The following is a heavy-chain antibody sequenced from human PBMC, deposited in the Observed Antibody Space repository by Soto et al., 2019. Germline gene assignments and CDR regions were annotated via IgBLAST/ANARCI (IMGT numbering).Heavy chain of an antibody. V-gene: IGHV3-11*05. CDR2: IDMSSSVT. CDR1: GFTFSDYY. D-gene: IGHD1-1*01. CDR3: ARDISRLCGNCRPDFDH. Sequence: PGGSLRLSWAASGFTFSDYYMSWIRQAPGKGLEWVSNIDMSSSVTKYADSVKGRFTISRDNAKNSVYLQMNSLRAEDTAVYYYARDISRLCGNCRPDFDHWGQGILVTVSS. J-gene: IGHJ4*02.